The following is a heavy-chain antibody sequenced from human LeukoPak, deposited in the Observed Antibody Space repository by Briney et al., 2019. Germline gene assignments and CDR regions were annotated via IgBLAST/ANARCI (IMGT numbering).Heavy chain of an antibody. CDR2: ISITSKTI. CDR3: ARLVGSRSCSGGTCYSDY. J-gene: IGHJ4*02. CDR1: GFTFSSND. Sequence: GGSLRLSCAGSGFTFSSNDLSWVRQPPGKGLEWVSYISITSKTIKYADSVKGRFTISRDNAKNSLYLQMNSLRDEDTAVYYCARLVGSRSCSGGTCYSDYWGQGTLVTVSS. D-gene: IGHD2-15*01. V-gene: IGHV3-48*02.